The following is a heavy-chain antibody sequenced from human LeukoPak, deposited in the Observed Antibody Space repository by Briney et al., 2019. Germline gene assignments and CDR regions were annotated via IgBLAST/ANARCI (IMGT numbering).Heavy chain of an antibody. J-gene: IGHJ4*02. CDR1: GGSISSYY. CDR2: IYTSGST. V-gene: IGHV4-4*07. Sequence: SETLSLTCTVSGGSISSYYWSWIRQPAGKGLEWIGRIYTSGSTNYNPSLKSRVTMSVDTSKNQFSLKLSSVTAADTAVYYCARGRRGYDILTGYYDYRFDYWGQGTLVTVSS. D-gene: IGHD3-9*01. CDR3: ARGRRGYDILTGYYDYRFDY.